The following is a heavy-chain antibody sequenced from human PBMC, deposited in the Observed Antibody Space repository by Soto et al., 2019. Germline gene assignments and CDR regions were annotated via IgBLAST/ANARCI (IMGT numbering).Heavy chain of an antibody. CDR2: IYYSGST. CDR3: ASSDTYYYDSSGYYNFDY. D-gene: IGHD3-22*01. CDR1: GGSISSGDYY. Sequence: SETLSLTCTVSGGSISSGDYYWSWIRQPPGKGLEWIGYIYYSGSTYYNPSLKSRVTISVDTSKNQFSLKLSSVTAADTAVYYCASSDTYYYDSSGYYNFDYWGQGTLVTVSS. J-gene: IGHJ4*02. V-gene: IGHV4-30-4*01.